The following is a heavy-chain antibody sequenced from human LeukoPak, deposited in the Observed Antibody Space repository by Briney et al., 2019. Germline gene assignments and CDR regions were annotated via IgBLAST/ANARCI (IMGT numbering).Heavy chain of an antibody. CDR2: IIPIFGTA. Sequence: SVRVSCKASGGTFSSYAISWVRQAPGQGLEWMGGIIPIFGTANYAQKFQGRVTITADESTSTAYMELSSLRSEDTAVYYCARARKTSWYDYYYYGMDVWGQGTTVTVSS. CDR1: GGTFSSYA. V-gene: IGHV1-69*13. D-gene: IGHD6-13*01. J-gene: IGHJ6*02. CDR3: ARARKTSWYDYYYYGMDV.